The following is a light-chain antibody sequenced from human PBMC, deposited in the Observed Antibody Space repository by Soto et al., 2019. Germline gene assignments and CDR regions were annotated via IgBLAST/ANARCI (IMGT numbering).Light chain of an antibody. Sequence: DIHMTQSPSTVSASVGARVTITCRASQSISIWVAWYQQKPGKAPNLLIYKTSSLESGVPSRFSGSGSGTEFTLTISSLQPDDFATYYCQHYNDYSWTFGQGTKVEIK. CDR2: KTS. V-gene: IGKV1-5*03. CDR1: QSISIW. CDR3: QHYNDYSWT. J-gene: IGKJ1*01.